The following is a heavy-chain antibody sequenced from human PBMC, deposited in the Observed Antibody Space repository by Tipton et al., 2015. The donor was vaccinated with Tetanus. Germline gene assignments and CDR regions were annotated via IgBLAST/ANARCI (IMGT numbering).Heavy chain of an antibody. CDR1: GASINAGGYL. Sequence: TLSLTCNVSGASINAGGYLWTWVRQHSGKGLEWIGHVYYSGRTYYNPPLKSRVTISADMSKNQFSLKLTSVTAADTATYYCARMGFTYGQVVYWGQGTLVTVAS. V-gene: IGHV4-30-4*08. CDR3: ARMGFTYGQVVY. D-gene: IGHD5-18*01. J-gene: IGHJ4*02. CDR2: VYYSGRT.